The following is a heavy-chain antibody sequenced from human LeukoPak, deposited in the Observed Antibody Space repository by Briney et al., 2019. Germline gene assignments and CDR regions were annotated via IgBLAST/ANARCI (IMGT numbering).Heavy chain of an antibody. CDR1: GYSISSGYY. V-gene: IGHV4-38-2*02. CDR3: AREGNRYFDY. J-gene: IGHJ4*02. D-gene: IGHD1-14*01. CDR2: IYHSGST. Sequence: PSETLSLTCTVSGYSISSGYYWGWIRQPPGKGLEWIGSIYHSGSTYYNPSLKSRVTISVDTSKNQFSLKLSSVTAADTAVYYCAREGNRYFDYWGQGTLVTVSS.